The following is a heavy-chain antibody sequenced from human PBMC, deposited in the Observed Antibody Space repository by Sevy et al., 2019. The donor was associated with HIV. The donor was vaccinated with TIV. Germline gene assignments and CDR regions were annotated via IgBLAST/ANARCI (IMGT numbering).Heavy chain of an antibody. V-gene: IGHV4-59*01. Sequence: SETLSLTCTVSGVSISTYYWSWIRQPPGKGLEWIGYIYYSGSTNYNPSLKSRVSISLDTSKNQFSLKLSSVTAADTAVYYCARGRMDYYARSEGFDYWGQGTLVTVSS. CDR1: GVSISTYY. CDR2: IYYSGST. D-gene: IGHD3-22*01. J-gene: IGHJ4*02. CDR3: ARGRMDYYARSEGFDY.